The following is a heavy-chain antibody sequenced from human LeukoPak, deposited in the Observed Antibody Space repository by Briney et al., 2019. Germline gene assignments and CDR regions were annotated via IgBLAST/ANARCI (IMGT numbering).Heavy chain of an antibody. CDR1: GGSISSGGYY. J-gene: IGHJ4*02. V-gene: IGHV4-31*03. Sequence: SETLSLTCTVSGGSISSGGYYWSWIRQHPGKGLEWIGYIYYSGSTYYNPPLKSRVTISVDTSKNQFSLKLSSVTAADTAVYYCARDGGTGPDSDYWGQGTLVTVSS. CDR3: ARDGGTGPDSDY. D-gene: IGHD1-1*01. CDR2: IYYSGST.